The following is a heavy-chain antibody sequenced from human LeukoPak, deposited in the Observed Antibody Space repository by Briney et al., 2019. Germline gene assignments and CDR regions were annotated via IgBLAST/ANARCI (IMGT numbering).Heavy chain of an antibody. CDR3: AKDREIVVATDAFDI. CDR2: ISGSGGSS. V-gene: IGHV3-23*01. Sequence: GGSLRLSCAASGFTFSSYAMSWVRQAPGKGLEWVSAISGSGGSSYYADSVKGRFTISRDNSKNTLYLQMNSLRAEDTAVYYCAKDREIVVATDAFDIWGQGTMVTVSS. CDR1: GFTFSSYA. D-gene: IGHD3-22*01. J-gene: IGHJ3*02.